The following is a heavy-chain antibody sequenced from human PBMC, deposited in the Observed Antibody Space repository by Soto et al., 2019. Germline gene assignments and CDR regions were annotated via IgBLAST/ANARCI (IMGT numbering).Heavy chain of an antibody. J-gene: IGHJ4*02. D-gene: IGHD5-12*01. CDR1: GGSISSSSYY. V-gene: IGHV4-39*01. CDR3: ARQGSAYEPFDS. Sequence: SETLSLTCNVSGGSISSSSYYWDWIRQPPGKGLEWIGSIYYSGSTYYNPSLKSRVTISVDTSKSQFSLNLSSVTAADTAVYYCARQGSAYEPFDSWGQGTLVTVSS. CDR2: IYYSGST.